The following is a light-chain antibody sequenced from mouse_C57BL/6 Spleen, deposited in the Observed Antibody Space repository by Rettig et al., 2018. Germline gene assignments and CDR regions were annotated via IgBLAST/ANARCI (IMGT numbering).Light chain of an antibody. V-gene: IGKV4-57*01. CDR1: SSVSY. CDR2: STS. J-gene: IGKJ4*01. CDR3: QQRSTYPFT. Sequence: PGEKVTITCSVSSSVSYMHWFQQKPGTSPKLWIYSTSNLASGVPARFSGSGSGTSYSLTISRMVAEDAATYFCQQRSTYPFTFGSGTKLEIK.